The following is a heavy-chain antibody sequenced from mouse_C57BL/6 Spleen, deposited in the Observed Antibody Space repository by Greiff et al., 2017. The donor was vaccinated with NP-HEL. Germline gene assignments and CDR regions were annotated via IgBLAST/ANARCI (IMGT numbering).Heavy chain of an antibody. CDR3: TRDRRGDDYDGGYYAMDY. D-gene: IGHD2-4*01. Sequence: EVQVVESGEGLVKPGGSLKLSCAASGFTFSSYAMSWVRQTPETRLEWVAYISSGGDYIYYADTVKGRFTISRDNARNTLYLQMSSRKSEDTAMYYCTRDRRGDDYDGGYYAMDYWGHGTSVTVSS. J-gene: IGHJ4*01. CDR2: ISSGGDYI. V-gene: IGHV5-9-1*02. CDR1: GFTFSSYA.